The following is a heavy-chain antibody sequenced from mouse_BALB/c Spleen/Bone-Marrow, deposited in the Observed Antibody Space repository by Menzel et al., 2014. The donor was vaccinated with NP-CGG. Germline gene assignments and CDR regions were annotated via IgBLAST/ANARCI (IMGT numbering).Heavy chain of an antibody. J-gene: IGHJ1*01. CDR1: GFTFTDYY. CDR2: IRNKANGYTT. CDR3: ARDENVGIYWYFDV. V-gene: IGHV7-3*02. Sequence: EVKLQESGGGSVQPGGSLRLSCATSGFTFTDYYMSWVRQPPGKALEWLGFIRNKANGYTTEYSASVKGRFTISRDNSQRILYLQMNTLRAEDSATYYCARDENVGIYWYFDVWGAGTTVIASS.